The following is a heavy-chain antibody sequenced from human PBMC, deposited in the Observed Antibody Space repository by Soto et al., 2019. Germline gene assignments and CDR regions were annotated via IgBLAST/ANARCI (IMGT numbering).Heavy chain of an antibody. Sequence: GGSLRLSCAASGFTFSDYYMSWIRQAPGKGLEWVSYISSSSSYTNYADSVKGRFTISRDNAKNSLYLQMNSLRAEDTALFYCARAPFYFGPAKYSFDFRVQGPQSTGSS. CDR3: ARAPFYFGPAKYSFDF. CDR2: ISSSSSYT. V-gene: IGHV3-11*06. J-gene: IGHJ4*02. D-gene: IGHD1-26*01. CDR1: GFTFSDYY.